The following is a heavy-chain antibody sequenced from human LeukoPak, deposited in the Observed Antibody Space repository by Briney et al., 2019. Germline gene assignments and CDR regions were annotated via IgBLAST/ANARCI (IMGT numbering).Heavy chain of an antibody. J-gene: IGHJ6*03. V-gene: IGHV1-46*01. CDR3: ARVVTTNYYYYYMDV. CDR2: INPSGGST. CDR1: GYTFTSYY. D-gene: IGHD2-21*02. Sequence: ASVKVSCKASGYTFTSYYMHWVRQAPGQGLEWMGIINPSGGSTGYAQKFQGRVTMTRDMSTSTVYMELSSLRSEDTAVYYCARVVTTNYYYYYMDVWGKGTTVTVSS.